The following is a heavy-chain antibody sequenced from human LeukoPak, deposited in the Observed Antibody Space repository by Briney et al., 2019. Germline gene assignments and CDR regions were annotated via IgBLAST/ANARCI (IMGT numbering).Heavy chain of an antibody. CDR3: ARLALTGYCSSTSCANWFDP. CDR1: GGSISSYY. CDR2: IYYSGST. Sequence: SETLSLTCTVSGGSISSYYWSWIRQPPAKGLEWIGYIYYSGSTNYNPSLKSRVTISVDTSKNQFSLKLSSVTAADTAVYYCARLALTGYCSSTSCANWFDPWGQGTLVTVSS. D-gene: IGHD2-2*01. J-gene: IGHJ5*02. V-gene: IGHV4-59*08.